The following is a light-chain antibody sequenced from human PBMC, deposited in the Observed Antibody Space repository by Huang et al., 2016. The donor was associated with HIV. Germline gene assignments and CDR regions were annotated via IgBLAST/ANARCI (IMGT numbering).Light chain of an antibody. CDR3: HQYYSSPQT. J-gene: IGKJ1*01. Sequence: DIVMTQSPDSMTVSLGERATINCKSSQSVLTSSNNKNYLACYQQRPRQPPGVLIYWASTRESGVPDRFIGTGSGTDFTLTISSLQAEDVAVYFCHQYYSSPQTFGQGTKVEIK. V-gene: IGKV4-1*01. CDR1: QSVLTSSNNKNY. CDR2: WAS.